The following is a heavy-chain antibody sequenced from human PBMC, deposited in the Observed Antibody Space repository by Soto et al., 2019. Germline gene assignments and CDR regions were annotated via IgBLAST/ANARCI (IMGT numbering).Heavy chain of an antibody. J-gene: IGHJ5*02. CDR3: ARLDCGGDCYPGGRWFDP. V-gene: IGHV1-69*01. CDR2: IIPIFGTA. CDR1: GGTFSSYA. D-gene: IGHD2-21*02. Sequence: QVQLVQSGAEVKKPGSSVKVSCKASGGTFSSYAISWVRQAPGQGLEWMGGIIPIFGTANYAQKFQGRVTITADESTSTAYRERSSLRSEDTAVYYWARLDCGGDCYPGGRWFDPWGQGTLVTVSS.